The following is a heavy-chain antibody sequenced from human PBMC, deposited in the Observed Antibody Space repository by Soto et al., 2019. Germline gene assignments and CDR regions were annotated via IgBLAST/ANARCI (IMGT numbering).Heavy chain of an antibody. CDR3: ATDEKCSGGSCYLPYYYYCMDV. Sequence: GGSLRLSCAASGFTFSSYSMNWVRQAPGKGLEWVSSISSSSSYIYYADSVKGRFTISRDNAKNSLYLQMNSLRAEDTAVYYCATDEKCSGGSCYLPYYYYCMDVWGQGTTVTVSS. CDR1: GFTFSSYS. CDR2: ISSSSSYI. V-gene: IGHV3-21*01. D-gene: IGHD2-15*01. J-gene: IGHJ6*02.